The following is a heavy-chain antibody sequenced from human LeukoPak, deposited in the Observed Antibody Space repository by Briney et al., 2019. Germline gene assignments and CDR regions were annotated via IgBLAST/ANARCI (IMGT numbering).Heavy chain of an antibody. V-gene: IGHV3-48*04. D-gene: IGHD4-23*01. CDR3: VRDLGLYDYGGNIDY. CDR1: GFTFSSYS. CDR2: ISCSSRTM. J-gene: IGHJ4*02. Sequence: PGGSLRLSCAASGFTFSSYSVHWLRQAPGKGLEGVFYISCSSRTMYYIDSVKGRFTISRDNAKSSLYLQMNSLRAGDTAVYYCVRDLGLYDYGGNIDYWGQGTLVTVSS.